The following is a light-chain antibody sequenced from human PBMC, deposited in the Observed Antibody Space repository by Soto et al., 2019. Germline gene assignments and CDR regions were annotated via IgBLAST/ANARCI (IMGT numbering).Light chain of an antibody. CDR1: QSVSSSY. Sequence: EIVLTQSPATLSLSPGERATLSCRASQSVSSSYLAWYQQKPGQAPRLLIYGASSRATGIPDRFSGSGSGTDFTLTISRLESEDFTVYYCQQYGSSITFGQGTRLEIK. V-gene: IGKV3-20*01. CDR2: GAS. J-gene: IGKJ5*01. CDR3: QQYGSSIT.